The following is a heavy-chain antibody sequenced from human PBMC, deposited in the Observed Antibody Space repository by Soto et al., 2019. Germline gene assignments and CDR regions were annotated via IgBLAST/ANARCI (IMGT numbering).Heavy chain of an antibody. CDR3: VIGYSGFDY. Sequence: EVQLVESGGGLVPPGGSLRLSCEVSGFTFSDRYMNWVRQAPGRGLEWVGRSRNKANSYNTEYATSVKCRFTVSRDDSKHLFFLQMNSLTTEDTAVYHCVIGYSGFDYWGQGALVTVSS. J-gene: IGHJ4*02. CDR2: SRNKANSYNT. V-gene: IGHV3-72*01. D-gene: IGHD5-12*01. CDR1: GFTFSDRY.